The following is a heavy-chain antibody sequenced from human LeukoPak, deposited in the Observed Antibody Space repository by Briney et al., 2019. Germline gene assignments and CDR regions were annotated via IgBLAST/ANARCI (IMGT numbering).Heavy chain of an antibody. V-gene: IGHV3-23*01. CDR1: GFTFNNYA. CDR2: ISGSGGST. D-gene: IGHD3-10*01. CDR3: AKARGSQYYYGSGSSNWFDP. J-gene: IGHJ5*02. Sequence: GGSLRLSCAASGFTFNNYAMSWVRQAPGKGLEWVSAISGSGGSTYYADSVKGRFTISRDNSKNTLYLQMNSLRAEDTAVYYCAKARGSQYYYGSGSSNWFDPWGQGTLVTVCS.